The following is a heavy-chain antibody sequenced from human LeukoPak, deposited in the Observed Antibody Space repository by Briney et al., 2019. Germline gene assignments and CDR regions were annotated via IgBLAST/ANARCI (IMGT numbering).Heavy chain of an antibody. Sequence: PSETLSLTCIVSGGSISSYYWSWIRQPPGKGLEWIGYIYYSGSTNYNLSLKSRVTISVDTSKNQFSLKLSSVTAADTAVYYCAREVAEEYSSSPGWFDPWGQGTLVTVSS. D-gene: IGHD6-6*01. V-gene: IGHV4-59*01. J-gene: IGHJ5*02. CDR1: GGSISSYY. CDR3: AREVAEEYSSSPGWFDP. CDR2: IYYSGST.